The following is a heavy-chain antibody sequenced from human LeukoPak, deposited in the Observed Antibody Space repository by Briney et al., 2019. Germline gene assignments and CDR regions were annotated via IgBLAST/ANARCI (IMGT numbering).Heavy chain of an antibody. CDR2: INHSGST. Sequence: SGTLSLTCAISGGSISSSNWWSWVRQPPGKGLEWIGEINHSGSTNYNPSLKSRVTISVDTSKNQFSLKLSSVTAADTAVYYCARRTGDSGHSDIDYWGQGTLVTVSS. J-gene: IGHJ4*02. V-gene: IGHV4-4*02. CDR1: GGSISSSNW. CDR3: ARRTGDSGHSDIDY. D-gene: IGHD6-19*01.